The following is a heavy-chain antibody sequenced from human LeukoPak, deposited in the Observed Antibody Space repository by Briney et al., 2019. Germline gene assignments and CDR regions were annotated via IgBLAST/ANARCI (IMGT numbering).Heavy chain of an antibody. Sequence: GGSLRLSCAGSGFTFDDYAMHWVRQGPGKGLEWVSGISWNSGRIGYADSVKGRFTISKDNAKNTVYLQMNSLRAEDTAVYYCAKGQITFGGVIVIAPNYYGMDVWGQGTTVTVSS. CDR1: GFTFDDYA. V-gene: IGHV3-9*01. J-gene: IGHJ6*02. CDR3: AKGQITFGGVIVIAPNYYGMDV. D-gene: IGHD3-16*02. CDR2: ISWNSGRI.